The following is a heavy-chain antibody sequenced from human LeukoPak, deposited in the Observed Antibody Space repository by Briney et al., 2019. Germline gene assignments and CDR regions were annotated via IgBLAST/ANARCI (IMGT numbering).Heavy chain of an antibody. CDR2: IWYDGSNK. CDR1: GFTFSSYG. V-gene: IGHV3-33*06. J-gene: IGHJ4*02. CDR3: AKDVSGEMYYFDY. D-gene: IGHD7-27*01. Sequence: GRSLRLSCAASGFTFSSYGMHWVRQAPGKGLEWVAVIWYDGSNKYYADSVKGRFTISRDNSKNTLYLQMNSLRAEDTAVYYCAKDVSGEMYYFDYWGQGTLVTVSS.